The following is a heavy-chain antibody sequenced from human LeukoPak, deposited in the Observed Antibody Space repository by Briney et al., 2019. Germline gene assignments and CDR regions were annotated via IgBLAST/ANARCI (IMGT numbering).Heavy chain of an antibody. V-gene: IGHV3-7*01. J-gene: IGHJ6*03. CDR3: AREGGTRIAPPWGYHYMDV. CDR1: GFTFSSYW. CDR2: IKQDGSEK. Sequence: GGSLRLSCAASGFTFSSYWMSWVRQAPGKGLEWVANIKQDGSEKYYVDSVKGRFTISRDNAKNSLYLQMNSLRAEDTAVYYCAREGGTRIAPPWGYHYMDVWGKGTTVTVSS. D-gene: IGHD3-16*01.